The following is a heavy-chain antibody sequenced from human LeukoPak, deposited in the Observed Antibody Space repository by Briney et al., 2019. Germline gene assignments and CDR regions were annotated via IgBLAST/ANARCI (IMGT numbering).Heavy chain of an antibody. D-gene: IGHD3-22*01. CDR3: AKGGQILTYYYDSSGYWRWFDP. CDR1: GLTFSSYG. Sequence: QPGRPLRLSCAASGLTFSSYGMQWVRQAPGKGLEWVAVISYDGSNKYYADSVKGRFTISRDNSKNTLYLQMNSLRAEDTAVYYCAKGGQILTYYYDSSGYWRWFDPWGQGTLVTVSS. CDR2: ISYDGSNK. J-gene: IGHJ5*02. V-gene: IGHV3-30*18.